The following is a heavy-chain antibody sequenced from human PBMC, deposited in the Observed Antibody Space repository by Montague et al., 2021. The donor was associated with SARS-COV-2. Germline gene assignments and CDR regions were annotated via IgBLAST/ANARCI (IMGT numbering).Heavy chain of an antibody. J-gene: IGHJ6*02. CDR1: GFTFSSYA. Sequence: SLRLSCAASGFTFSSYAMHWVRQAPGKGLEWVAVISYDGSNKYYADSVKGRLTISRDNSKNTLYLQMNSLRAGDTAVYYCARVLGGYYGMDVWGQGTTVTVSS. CDR2: ISYDGSNK. D-gene: IGHD2/OR15-2a*01. CDR3: ARVLGGYYGMDV. V-gene: IGHV3-30-3*01.